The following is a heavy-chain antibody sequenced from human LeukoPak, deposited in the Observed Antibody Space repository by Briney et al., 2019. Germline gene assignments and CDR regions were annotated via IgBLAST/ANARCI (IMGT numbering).Heavy chain of an antibody. CDR1: GGTFSSYA. D-gene: IGHD1-26*01. V-gene: IGHV1-69*01. J-gene: IGHJ6*03. Sequence: SVKVSCKASGGTFSSYAISWVRQAPGQGLEWMGGIIPIFGTANYAQKFQGRVTITADESTSTAYMELSSLRSEDTAVYYCARGKDSATPNYYYYYYMDVWGKGTTVTVSS. CDR2: IIPIFGTA. CDR3: ARGKDSATPNYYYYYYMDV.